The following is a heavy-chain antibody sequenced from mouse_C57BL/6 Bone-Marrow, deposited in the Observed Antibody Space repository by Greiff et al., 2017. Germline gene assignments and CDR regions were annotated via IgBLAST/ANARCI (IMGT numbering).Heavy chain of an antibody. CDR2: ILPGSGST. CDR1: GYTFTGYW. D-gene: IGHD2-4*01. Sequence: QVQLKESGAELMKPGASVKLSCKATGYTFTGYWIEWVKQRPGHGLEWIGEILPGSGSTNYNEKFKGKATFTADTSSNTAYMQLSSLTTEDSAIYYCARRRDYELSYYAMDYWGQGTSVTVSS. J-gene: IGHJ4*01. V-gene: IGHV1-9*01. CDR3: ARRRDYELSYYAMDY.